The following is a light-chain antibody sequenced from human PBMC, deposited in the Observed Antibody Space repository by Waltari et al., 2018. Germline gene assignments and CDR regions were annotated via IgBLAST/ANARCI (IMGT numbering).Light chain of an antibody. CDR2: KAS. V-gene: IGKV1-5*03. CDR1: QNINSW. J-gene: IGKJ3*01. Sequence: DIQMTQSPYTLSASVGDRVTITCRASQNINSWLAWYQQKPGKAPKLLIYKASSLETGVPSRFSGSESGTEFTLTINSLQPDDFATYYCQQYNSYHIFTFGPGTKVEIK. CDR3: QQYNSYHIFT.